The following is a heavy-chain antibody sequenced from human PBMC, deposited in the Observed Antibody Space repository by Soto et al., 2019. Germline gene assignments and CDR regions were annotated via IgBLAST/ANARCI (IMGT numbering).Heavy chain of an antibody. V-gene: IGHV4-30-2*01. CDR1: GGSISSGGYS. CDR3: ARMVVTSTVHWFDP. D-gene: IGHD2-21*02. CDR2: IYHSGST. Sequence: PSETLSLTCAVSGGSISSGGYSWSWIRQPPGKGLEWIGYIYHSGSTYYNPSLKSRVTISVDRSKNQFSLKLSSVTAADTAVYYCARMVVTSTVHWFDPWGQGTLVTVSS. J-gene: IGHJ5*02.